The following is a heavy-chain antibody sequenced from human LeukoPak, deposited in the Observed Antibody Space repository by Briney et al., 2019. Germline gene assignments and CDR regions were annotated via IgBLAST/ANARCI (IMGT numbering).Heavy chain of an antibody. D-gene: IGHD2-15*01. Sequence: SQTLSLTCAISGDSVSSNSAAWNWIRQSPSRGLEWLGRTYYRSKWYNDYAVSVKSRITINPDTSKNQFSLQLNSVTPEDTAVYYCARGNDNCSGGSCPYLSYGMDVWGQGTTVTVSS. V-gene: IGHV6-1*01. J-gene: IGHJ6*02. CDR3: ARGNDNCSGGSCPYLSYGMDV. CDR2: TYYRSKWYN. CDR1: GDSVSSNSAA.